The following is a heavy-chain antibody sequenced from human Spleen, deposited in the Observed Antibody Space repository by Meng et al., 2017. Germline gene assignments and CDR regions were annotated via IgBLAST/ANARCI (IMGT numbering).Heavy chain of an antibody. CDR2: ISWNSGSI. J-gene: IGHJ4*02. CDR1: GFIFDDYA. Sequence: SLKISCAASGFIFDDYAMHWVRQVPGKGLDWVSTISWNSGSIAYADSVKGRFTISRDNAKNSLYLQMNSLRAEDMALYYCAKDGDSGYDTYYFDSWGQGTRVTCFS. D-gene: IGHD5-12*01. CDR3: AKDGDSGYDTYYFDS. V-gene: IGHV3-9*03.